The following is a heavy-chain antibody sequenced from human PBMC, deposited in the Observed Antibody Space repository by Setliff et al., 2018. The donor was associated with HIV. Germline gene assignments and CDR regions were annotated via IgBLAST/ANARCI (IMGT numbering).Heavy chain of an antibody. D-gene: IGHD2-2*01. CDR2: INPKSGGT. Sequence: GASVKVSCKASGYTFSGYYLHWVRQAPGQGLQWMGRINPKSGGTHYAQKFQGRVTMSRDTSISTAYMEVTRLRSDDTAVYYCARGSTAVNYYYYYIDVWGKGTTVTVSS. V-gene: IGHV1-2*06. J-gene: IGHJ6*03. CDR1: GYTFSGYY. CDR3: ARGSTAVNYYYYYIDV.